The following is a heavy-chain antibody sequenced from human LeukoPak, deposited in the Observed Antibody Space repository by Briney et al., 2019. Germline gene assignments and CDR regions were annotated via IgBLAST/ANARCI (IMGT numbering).Heavy chain of an antibody. CDR3: ARQLGYYDFWSGYYTGNYFDY. CDR1: VGYISSSSYY. V-gene: IGHV4-39*01. J-gene: IGHJ4*02. CDR2: IYYSGST. Sequence: SETLSLTCTVSVGYISSSSYYCGSIRQPPGKVVERNGRIYYSGSTYYNPSRKSRVTISVGTSKNQFSLKLSSVTAADTAVYYCARQLGYYDFWSGYYTGNYFDYWGQGTLVTVSS. D-gene: IGHD3-3*01.